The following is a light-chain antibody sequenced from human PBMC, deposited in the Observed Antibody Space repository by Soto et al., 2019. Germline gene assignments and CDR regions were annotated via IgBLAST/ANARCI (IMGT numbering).Light chain of an antibody. J-gene: IGLJ2*01. V-gene: IGLV4-69*01. CDR1: RGHSSYA. CDR2: LNNDGSH. Sequence: QSVLAQSPSASASLGASVKLTCTLSRGHSSYAIAWHQQQPEKGPRYLMKLNNDGSHSKGDGIPDRFSGSSSGAERYLTSSSLQSEDEADYYCQTWGTGIVFGGGTQLTVL. CDR3: QTWGTGIV.